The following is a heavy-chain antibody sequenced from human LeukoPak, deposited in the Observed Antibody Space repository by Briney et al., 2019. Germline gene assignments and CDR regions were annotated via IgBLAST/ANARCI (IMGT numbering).Heavy chain of an antibody. CDR1: DGSITNYY. CDR3: ARVRRGSGYWHFDL. Sequence: SETLSLTCTVSDGSITNYYWTWSRQPPGKGLEWIGYIYYSGSTNYNPSLKSRVTISVDTSKSQFSLELSSVTAADTAVYYCARVRRGSGYWHFDLWGRGTLVTVSS. D-gene: IGHD3-10*01. J-gene: IGHJ2*01. V-gene: IGHV4-59*01. CDR2: IYYSGST.